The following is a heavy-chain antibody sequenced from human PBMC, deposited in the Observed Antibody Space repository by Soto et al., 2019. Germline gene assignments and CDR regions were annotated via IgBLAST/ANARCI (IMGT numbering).Heavy chain of an antibody. J-gene: IGHJ6*02. D-gene: IGHD2-2*01. V-gene: IGHV3-23*01. CDR3: AKGYCSSTSCYRSYYYYGMDG. CDR1: GFTFSSYA. Sequence: GGSLRLSCAASGFTFSSYAMSWVRQSPGKGLEWVSAISGSGGSTYYADSVKGRFTISRDNSKNTLYLQMNSLRAEDTAVYYCAKGYCSSTSCYRSYYYYGMDGWGQGTTVTVSS. CDR2: ISGSGGST.